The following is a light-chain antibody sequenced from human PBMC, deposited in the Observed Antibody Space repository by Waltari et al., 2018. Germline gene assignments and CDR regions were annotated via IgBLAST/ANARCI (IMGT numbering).Light chain of an antibody. CDR1: SGHSTNI. CDR2: VNSDGSH. J-gene: IGLJ3*02. CDR3: QTGGHGTWV. V-gene: IGLV4-69*01. Sequence: QLVLTQSPSASASLGASVKLTCTLSSGHSTNIIAWLQQQPEKGPRYLMNVNSDGSHNKGVGIPDRFSGSSSGAERYLTISSLQSEDEADYYCQTGGHGTWVFGGVTRLTVL.